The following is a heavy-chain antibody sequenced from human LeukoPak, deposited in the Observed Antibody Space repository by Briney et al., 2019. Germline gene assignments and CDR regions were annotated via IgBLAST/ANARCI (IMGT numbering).Heavy chain of an antibody. CDR2: IYYSGST. V-gene: IGHV4-39*07. CDR3: ARDCSGGSCFSYYYYYYYMDV. D-gene: IGHD2-15*01. Sequence: SETLSLTCTVSGGSISSSSYYWDWIRQPPGKGLEWIGSIYYSGSTYYNPSLKSRVTISVDTSKNQFSLKLSSVTAADTAVYYCARDCSGGSCFSYYYYYYYMDVWGKGTTVTVSS. CDR1: GGSISSSSYY. J-gene: IGHJ6*03.